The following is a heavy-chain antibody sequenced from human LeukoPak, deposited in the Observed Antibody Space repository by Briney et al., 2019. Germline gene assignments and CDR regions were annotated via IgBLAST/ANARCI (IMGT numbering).Heavy chain of an antibody. D-gene: IGHD3-16*01. CDR1: GYSFTSYW. V-gene: IGHV5-51*01. CDR3: ATHLEFGAFDI. CDR2: IYPGDSDT. Sequence: GESLQISCEGSGYSFTSYWIGWVRQMPGKGLEWVGIIYPGDSDTRYSPSFQGKVTISADKSISTAYLQWSSLKASDPAMYYCATHLEFGAFDIWCQGTMVTVSS. J-gene: IGHJ3*02.